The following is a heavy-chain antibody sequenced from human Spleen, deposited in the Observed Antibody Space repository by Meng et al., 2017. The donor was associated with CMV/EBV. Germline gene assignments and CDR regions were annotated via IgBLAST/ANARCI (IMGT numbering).Heavy chain of an antibody. CDR2: INPSGGST. J-gene: IGHJ5*02. CDR3: ARGQIVPAAIHVKFDP. D-gene: IGHD2-2*01. V-gene: IGHV1-46*01. Sequence: GYTFTSYHINRVRQATGQGLEWMGMINPSGGSTTYAERFQGRFSMTRDTSADSVFMELTSLRPEDTAVYYCARGQIVPAAIHVKFDPWGQGTLVTVSS. CDR1: GYTFTSYH.